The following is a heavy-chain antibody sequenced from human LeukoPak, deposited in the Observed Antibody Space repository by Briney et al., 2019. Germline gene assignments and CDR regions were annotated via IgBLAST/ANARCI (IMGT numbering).Heavy chain of an antibody. V-gene: IGHV4-59*12. CDR3: SRESGPFCPFGY. D-gene: IGHD1-26*01. J-gene: IGHJ4*02. CDR1: GGSIRSYY. CDR2: IYYSGST. Sequence: SETLSLTCTVPGGSIRSYYWSWIRQPPGKGLEWIGYIYYSGSTNYSPSLNGRVTMSLDKSSNQLSLHLTSVTAADTATYYCSRESGPFCPFGYWGQGTLVIVSS.